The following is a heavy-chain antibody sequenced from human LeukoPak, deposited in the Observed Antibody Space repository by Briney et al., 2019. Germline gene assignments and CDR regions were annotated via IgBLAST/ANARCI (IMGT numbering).Heavy chain of an antibody. V-gene: IGHV3-23*01. Sequence: GASLRLSCAASGFTFTSYAMSWVRQVPEKGLEWVSAISVGGVTTYYADSVKGRFTLSRDNSKNTLYLQLNSLRAEDTAIYYCAKASGSSGHSFGYGMDVWGQGTTVTVPS. CDR1: GFTFTSYA. CDR2: ISVGGVTT. J-gene: IGHJ6*02. D-gene: IGHD6-19*01. CDR3: AKASGSSGHSFGYGMDV.